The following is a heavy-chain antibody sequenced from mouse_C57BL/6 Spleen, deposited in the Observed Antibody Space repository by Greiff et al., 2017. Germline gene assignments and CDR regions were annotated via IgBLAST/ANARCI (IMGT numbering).Heavy chain of an antibody. V-gene: IGHV1-15*01. J-gene: IGHJ4*01. Sequence: QVQLQQSGAELVRPGASVTLSCKASGYTFTDYEMHWVKQTPVHGLEWIGAIDPETGGTAYNQKFKGKAILTADKSSSTAYMELRSLTSEDSAVYYCTGGYCGSSLRAMDYWGQGTSVTVSS. CDR2: IDPETGGT. CDR1: GYTFTDYE. D-gene: IGHD1-1*01. CDR3: TGGYCGSSLRAMDY.